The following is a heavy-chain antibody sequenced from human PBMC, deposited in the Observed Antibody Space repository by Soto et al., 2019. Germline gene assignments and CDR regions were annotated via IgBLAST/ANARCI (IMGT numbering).Heavy chain of an antibody. V-gene: IGHV3-23*01. Sequence: PVGSLRLSCAASGFTFSIYAMSWVRHAPGKGLEWVSAISYSGVSTYYADSVKGRFTISRDSSENTLSLQMNSLRVDDTAVYYCARTRGYSDYDLDYWGQGTLVTVSS. CDR1: GFTFSIYA. D-gene: IGHD5-12*01. CDR3: ARTRGYSDYDLDY. J-gene: IGHJ4*02. CDR2: ISYSGVST.